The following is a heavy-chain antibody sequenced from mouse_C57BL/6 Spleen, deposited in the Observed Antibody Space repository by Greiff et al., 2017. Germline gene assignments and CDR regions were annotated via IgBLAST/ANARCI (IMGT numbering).Heavy chain of an antibody. V-gene: IGHV1-72*01. J-gene: IGHJ4*01. CDR1: GYTFTSYW. CDR3: ARSGGSTFYAMNY. Sequence: QVQLQQPGAELVKPGASVKLSCKASGYTFTSYWMHWVKPRPGRGLEWIGRIDPNSGGTKYNEKFKSKATLNVDKPSSTAYMQLSCLTSDDSAVYYSARSGGSTFYAMNYWDQGTSVTVSS. CDR2: IDPNSGGT. D-gene: IGHD1-1*01.